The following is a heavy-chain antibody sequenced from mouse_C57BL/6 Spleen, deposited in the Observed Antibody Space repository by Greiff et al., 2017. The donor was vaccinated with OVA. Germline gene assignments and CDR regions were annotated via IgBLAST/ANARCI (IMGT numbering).Heavy chain of an antibody. CDR1: GYAFSSSW. Sequence: QVQLKESGPELVKPGASVKISCKASGYAFSSSWMNWVKQRPGKGLEWIGRIYPGDGDTNYNGKFKGKATLTADKSSSTAYMQLSSLTSEVSAVYFCARYDYDGFAYWGQGTLVTVSA. D-gene: IGHD2-4*01. V-gene: IGHV1-82*01. J-gene: IGHJ3*01. CDR3: ARYDYDGFAY. CDR2: IYPGDGDT.